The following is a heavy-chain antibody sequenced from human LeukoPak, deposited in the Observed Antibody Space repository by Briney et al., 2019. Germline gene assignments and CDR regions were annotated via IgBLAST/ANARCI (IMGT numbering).Heavy chain of an antibody. V-gene: IGHV4-30-4*08. CDR1: GGSISSGDYY. CDR3: AREGGDSSGYYSGRNWFDP. Sequence: PSETLSLTCTVSGGSISSGDYYWSWIRQPPGKGLEWIVYSYYSGSTYYNPSLKSRVTISVDTSKNQFSLKLSSVTAADTAVYYCAREGGDSSGYYSGRNWFDPWGQGTLVTVSS. D-gene: IGHD3-22*01. J-gene: IGHJ5*02. CDR2: SYYSGST.